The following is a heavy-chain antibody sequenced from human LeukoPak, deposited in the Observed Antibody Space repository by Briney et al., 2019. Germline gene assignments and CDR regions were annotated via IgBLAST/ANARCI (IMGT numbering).Heavy chain of an antibody. CDR1: GFPFSTFW. Sequence: GGSLRLSCAVSGFPFSTFWMSWVRQAPGKGLEWVANINQDGSEKYYVDSVRGRFAISRDNAKNSLYLQMNSLRAEDTAVYYCAKGVSRPTYYYDSSDAFDIWGQGTMVTVSS. D-gene: IGHD3-22*01. V-gene: IGHV3-7*03. J-gene: IGHJ3*02. CDR2: INQDGSEK. CDR3: AKGVSRPTYYYDSSDAFDI.